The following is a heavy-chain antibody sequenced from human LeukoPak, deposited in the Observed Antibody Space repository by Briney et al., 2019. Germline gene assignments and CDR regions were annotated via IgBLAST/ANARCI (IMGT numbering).Heavy chain of an antibody. D-gene: IGHD3-16*02. Sequence: PSETLSLTRTVSGGSISTYYWTWIRQSAGKGLEWIGRIYTDGSTSYNPSLRSRVTISVDNSKNQFSLKLSSVTAADTAVYYCARPYRVGGSFPFDIWGQGTMVTVSS. J-gene: IGHJ3*02. CDR2: IYTDGST. CDR1: GGSISTYY. V-gene: IGHV4-4*07. CDR3: ARPYRVGGSFPFDI.